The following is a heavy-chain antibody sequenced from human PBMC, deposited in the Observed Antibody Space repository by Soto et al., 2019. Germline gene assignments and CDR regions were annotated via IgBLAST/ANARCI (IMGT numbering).Heavy chain of an antibody. CDR3: ARGVYGSGKYYAGPSAFEL. J-gene: IGHJ3*01. CDR2: TIPVFNTA. D-gene: IGHD3-10*01. Sequence: QVQLEQSGAEVKKPGSSVKISCKASGGTLSDHGVSWLRQAPGQGLEWVGGTIPVFNTAKYAPKFQGRVTIAADKSTNIASMELGSLRSDDTALYYCARGVYGSGKYYAGPSAFELWCQGTLVIVSS. V-gene: IGHV1-69*06. CDR1: GGTLSDHG.